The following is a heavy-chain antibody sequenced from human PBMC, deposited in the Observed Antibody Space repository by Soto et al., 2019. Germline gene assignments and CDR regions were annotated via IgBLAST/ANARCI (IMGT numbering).Heavy chain of an antibody. V-gene: IGHV3-23*01. CDR3: AKDDSLEWFFPLDA. D-gene: IGHD3-3*01. J-gene: IGHJ5*02. Sequence: EVHLLESGGGLVQPGGSLRLSCSASGFTFRSYAMSWVRQAPGKGVEWVSGISGGGSDTYYSDSVRGRFTISRDNSKNTLYLQMNSLRVEDSAVYFCAKDDSLEWFFPLDAWGQGTLVTVSS. CDR1: GFTFRSYA. CDR2: ISGGGSDT.